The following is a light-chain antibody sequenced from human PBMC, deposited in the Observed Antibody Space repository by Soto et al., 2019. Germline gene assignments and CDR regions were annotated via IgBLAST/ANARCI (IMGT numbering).Light chain of an antibody. V-gene: IGLV2-14*01. CDR3: SSYTSSSIDYV. CDR1: SSDVGGYNY. CDR2: EVS. J-gene: IGLJ1*01. Sequence: QSALTQPASVSGSPGQSITISCTGTSSDVGGYNYVSWYQQHPGKPPKLMIYEVSNRPSGVSNRFSGSKSGNTASLTISGLQAEDEAEYYCSSYTSSSIDYVFGTGTKLTVL.